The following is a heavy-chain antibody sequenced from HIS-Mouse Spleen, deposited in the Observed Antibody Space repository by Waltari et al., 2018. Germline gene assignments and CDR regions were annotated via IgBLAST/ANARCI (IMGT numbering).Heavy chain of an antibody. V-gene: IGHV4-34*01. CDR2: INHSGST. J-gene: IGHJ3*02. D-gene: IGHD1-26*01. CDR3: ARGPKWVDAFDI. Sequence: QVQLQQWGAGLLKPSETLSLTCAVYGGSFSGYYWSWTRQPPGKGLEWIGEINHSGSTNYNPSLKSRVTISVDTSKNQFSLKLSSVTAADTAVYYCARGPKWVDAFDIWGQGTMVTVSS. CDR1: GGSFSGYY.